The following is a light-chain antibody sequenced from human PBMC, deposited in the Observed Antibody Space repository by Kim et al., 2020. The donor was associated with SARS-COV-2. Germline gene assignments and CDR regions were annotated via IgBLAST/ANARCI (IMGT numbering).Light chain of an antibody. J-gene: IGLJ1*01. CDR3: SSYTSRGPFV. CDR2: DVS. Sequence: QSALTQPASVSGSPGQSITISCTGTSNNIGTYKYVSWYQQYPGKAPKLMIYDVSERPSGVSNRFSGSKFGNTASLTISGLQAEDEADYYCSSYTSRGPFVFGRGTKVTVL. V-gene: IGLV2-14*03. CDR1: SNNIGTYKY.